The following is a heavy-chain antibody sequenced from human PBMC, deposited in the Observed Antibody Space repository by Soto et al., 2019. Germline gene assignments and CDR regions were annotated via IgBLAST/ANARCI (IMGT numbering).Heavy chain of an antibody. CDR3: AIWPDIVLIRGGQDYYYGMDV. V-gene: IGHV3-23*01. J-gene: IGHJ6*02. Sequence: PGGSLILSCAASGFTFSSYAMSWVRQAPGKGLEWVSAISGSGGSTYYADSVKGRFTISRDNSKNTLYLQMNSLRAEDTAVYYCAIWPDIVLIRGGQDYYYGMDVWGQGTTVTVSS. CDR2: ISGSGGST. D-gene: IGHD2-8*01. CDR1: GFTFSSYA.